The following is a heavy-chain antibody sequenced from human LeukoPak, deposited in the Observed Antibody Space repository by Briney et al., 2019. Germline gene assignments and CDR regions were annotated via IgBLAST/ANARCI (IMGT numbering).Heavy chain of an antibody. CDR2: VKSDGSTT. CDR1: GVTFTSYW. J-gene: IGHJ4*02. CDR3: VRDIAAYSSSWYFDY. Sequence: GSLRLFCVGSGVTFTSYWMHWVRQAPGKGLVWVSRVKSDGSTTTYADSVKGRFTISRDNAKNTLYLQMNSLRAEDTAVYYCVRDIAAYSSSWYFDYWGQGSLVTVSS. D-gene: IGHD6-13*01. V-gene: IGHV3-74*03.